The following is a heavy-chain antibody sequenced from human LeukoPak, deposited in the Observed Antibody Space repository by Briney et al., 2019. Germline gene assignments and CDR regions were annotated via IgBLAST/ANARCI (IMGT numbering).Heavy chain of an antibody. V-gene: IGHV3-15*05. CDR1: GFTFSKAW. D-gene: IGHD4-23*01. Sequence: PGGSLRLSCAASGFTFSKAWMIWVRQAPGKGLELVARIKTKPEGGTTDYAAPVKGRFTISRDDSKNTLYLQMNSLKTEDTAVYYCTSSGSRWDYFDYWGQGILATVSS. CDR3: TSSGSRWDYFDY. J-gene: IGHJ4*02. CDR2: IKTKPEGGTT.